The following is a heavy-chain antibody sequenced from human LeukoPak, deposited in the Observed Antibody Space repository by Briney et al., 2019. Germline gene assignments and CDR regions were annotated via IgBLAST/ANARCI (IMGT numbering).Heavy chain of an antibody. Sequence: PGRSLRLSCAASGFTFSSHHMYWVRQAPGKGLEWVSGISGSGSTFYADSVKGRFTISRDNSKTTLYLQMNNLRAEDTAVHYCAKALSGSRAFDIWGQGTMVTVSS. CDR3: AKALSGSRAFDI. V-gene: IGHV3-23*01. D-gene: IGHD3-22*01. J-gene: IGHJ3*02. CDR1: GFTFSSHH. CDR2: ISGSGST.